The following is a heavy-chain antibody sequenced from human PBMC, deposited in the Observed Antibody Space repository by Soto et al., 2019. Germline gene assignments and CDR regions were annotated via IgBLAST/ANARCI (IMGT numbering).Heavy chain of an antibody. Sequence: LRLSCAASGFTFSTYAMAWIRQAPGRGLEWVSGISNNGGRTYYAASVKGRFTISRDNSKNTLYLQMNSLSPEDTAIYYCAKDHHTTITVDSEVWGQAPLVTV. CDR2: ISNNGGRT. D-gene: IGHD6-19*01. CDR1: GFTFSTYA. J-gene: IGHJ4*02. CDR3: AKDHHTTITVDSEV. V-gene: IGHV3-23*01.